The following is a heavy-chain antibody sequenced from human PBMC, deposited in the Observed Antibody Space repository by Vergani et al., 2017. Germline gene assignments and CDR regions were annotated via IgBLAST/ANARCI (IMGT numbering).Heavy chain of an antibody. V-gene: IGHV3-30*18. D-gene: IGHD2-2*01. CDR1: GFTFSSYG. CDR3: AKGQRVPAASNGFDP. CDR2: ISYDGSNK. J-gene: IGHJ5*02. Sequence: QVQLVESGGGVVQPGRSLRLSCAASGFTFSSYGMHWVRPAPGKGLEWVAVISYDGSNKYYADSVKGRFTSSRDNSKNTLYLQMKSLRDEDTAVYYCAKGQRVPAASNGFDPWGQGTLVTVSS.